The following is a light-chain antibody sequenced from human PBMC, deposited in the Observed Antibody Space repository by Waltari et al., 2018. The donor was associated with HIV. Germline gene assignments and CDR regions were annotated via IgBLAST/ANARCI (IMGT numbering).Light chain of an antibody. Sequence: EIVLTQSPATLSLSPGERATLSCRANQSIKSYFAWYQQRPGQAPRLLIYDTSNRATGIPTRFSGSGSGTDFTLTISSLEPEDFAVYYCQQRSDWPPRLGFGGGTKVEVK. CDR2: DTS. J-gene: IGKJ4*01. V-gene: IGKV3-11*01. CDR1: QSIKSY. CDR3: QQRSDWPPRLG.